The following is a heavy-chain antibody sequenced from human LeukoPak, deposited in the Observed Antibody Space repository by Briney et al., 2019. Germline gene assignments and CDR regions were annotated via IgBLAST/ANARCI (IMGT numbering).Heavy chain of an antibody. CDR2: INPSGGST. V-gene: IGHV1-46*01. CDR3: ARAGGSFDAFDI. Sequence: ASVKVSCKASGYTFTSHYMHWVRQAPGQGLEWMGIINPSGGSTSYAQKFQGRVTMTRDTSTSTVYMELSSLRSEDTAVYYCARAGGSFDAFDIWGQGTMVTVSS. D-gene: IGHD2-15*01. J-gene: IGHJ3*02. CDR1: GYTFTSHY.